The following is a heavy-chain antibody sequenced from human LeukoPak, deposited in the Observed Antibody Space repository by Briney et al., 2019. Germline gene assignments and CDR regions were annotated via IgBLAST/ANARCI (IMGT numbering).Heavy chain of an antibody. J-gene: IGHJ4*02. V-gene: IGHV4-4*07. D-gene: IGHD6-13*01. CDR1: GGSISSYY. CDR2: IYTSGST. Sequence: SETLSLTCTVSGGSISSYYWSWIRQPAGKGLEWIGRIYTSGSTNYNPSLKSRVTMSVDMSKNQFSLKLSSVTAADTAVYYCARDSYSSSWRLQKFDYWGQGTLVTVSS. CDR3: ARDSYSSSWRLQKFDY.